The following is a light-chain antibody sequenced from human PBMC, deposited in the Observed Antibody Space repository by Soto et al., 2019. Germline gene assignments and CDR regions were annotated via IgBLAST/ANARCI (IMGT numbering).Light chain of an antibody. J-gene: IGKJ2*02. Sequence: DIQVTQSPSSVSASVGDTVTITCRASQDINVYLNWYQQKPGEVPKLLIYAASSLQSGVPSRFSGSGSGTDFTLTISSLQPEDFATYYCQQANSFPPWTFGQGTKLEIK. V-gene: IGKV1-12*01. CDR1: QDINVY. CDR3: QQANSFPPWT. CDR2: AAS.